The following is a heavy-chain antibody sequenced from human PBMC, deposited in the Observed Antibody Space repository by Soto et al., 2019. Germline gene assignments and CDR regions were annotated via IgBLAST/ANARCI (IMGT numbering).Heavy chain of an antibody. CDR2: ISGSGGST. CDR1: GFTFSSYA. CDR3: AKGVDFWSGYNWFDP. J-gene: IGHJ5*02. V-gene: IGHV3-23*01. Sequence: GSLRLSCAASGFTFSSYAMSWVRQAPGKGLEWVPAISGSGGSTYYADSVKGRFTISRDNSKNTLYLQMNSLRAEDTAVYYCAKGVDFWSGYNWFDPWGQGTLVTVS. D-gene: IGHD3-3*01.